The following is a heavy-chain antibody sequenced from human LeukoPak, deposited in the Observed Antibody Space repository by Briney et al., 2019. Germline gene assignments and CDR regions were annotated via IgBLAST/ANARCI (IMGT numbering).Heavy chain of an antibody. CDR2: MNPNSGNK. Sequence: ASVKVSCKASRYSVTNFDINWVRQATGQGLEWMGWMNPNSGNKGYAQKFQGRVTMTMNTSITTAYMELSSLRSEDTAVYYCARGPQWRGDYYYMDVWGRGTTVTVSS. D-gene: IGHD6-19*01. CDR3: ARGPQWRGDYYYMDV. CDR1: RYSVTNFD. J-gene: IGHJ6*03. V-gene: IGHV1-8*01.